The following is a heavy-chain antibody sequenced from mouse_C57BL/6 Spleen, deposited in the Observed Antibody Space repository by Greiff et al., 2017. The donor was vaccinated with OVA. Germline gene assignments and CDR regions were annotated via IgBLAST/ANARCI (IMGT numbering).Heavy chain of an antibody. D-gene: IGHD2-12*01. CDR1: GYTFTSYW. CDR2: IYTSDSET. J-gene: IGHJ4*01. Sequence: QVQLQQPGAELVRPGSSVKLSCQASGYTFTSYWMDWVKQRPGQGLEWIGNIYTSDSETHYNQKFKDKATLTVDKSSSTAYMQLSSLTSEDSAVYYCARSPHSNDVGDAMDYWGQGTSVTVSS. V-gene: IGHV1-61*01. CDR3: ARSPHSNDVGDAMDY.